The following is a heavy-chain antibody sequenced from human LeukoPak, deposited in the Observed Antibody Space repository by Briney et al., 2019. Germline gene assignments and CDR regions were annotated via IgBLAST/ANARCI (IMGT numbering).Heavy chain of an antibody. V-gene: IGHV3-11*01. CDR1: GITFSDHY. D-gene: IGHD1-26*01. J-gene: IGHJ3*02. CDR2: ISSGGDSI. CDR3: ARIVGSDAFDI. Sequence: PGGSLRLSCAASGITFSDHYMNWIRQAPGKGLEWLSYISSGGDSIYYADSVKGRFTISRDNAKNSVSLQMNSLRAEDTAVYYCARIVGSDAFDIWGQGTMVTVSS.